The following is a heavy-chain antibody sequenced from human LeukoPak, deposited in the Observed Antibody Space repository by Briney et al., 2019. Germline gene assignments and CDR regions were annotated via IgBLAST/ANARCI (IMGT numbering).Heavy chain of an antibody. V-gene: IGHV3-23*01. Sequence: GGSLRLSCAASGFTFSSYAMSWVRQAPGKGLEWVSAISGSGGSTYYADSVKGRFTISRDNSKNTLYLQMNSLRAEDTAVYYCAKDMRGSYSASSSGYYFDYWGQGTLVTVSS. D-gene: IGHD1-26*01. CDR3: AKDMRGSYSASSSGYYFDY. CDR2: ISGSGGST. CDR1: GFTFSSYA. J-gene: IGHJ4*02.